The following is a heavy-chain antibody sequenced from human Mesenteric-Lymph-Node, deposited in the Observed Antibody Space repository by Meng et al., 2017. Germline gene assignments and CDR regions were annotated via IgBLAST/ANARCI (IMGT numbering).Heavy chain of an antibody. V-gene: IGHV4-31*03. D-gene: IGHD3-22*01. J-gene: IGHJ2*01. Sequence: GHLQESGPGLVKPSKTLSLPCTVSGGSISSGGYYWSWIRQHPGKGLEWIGYIYYSGSTYYNPSLKSRVTISVDTSKNQFSLKLSSVTAADTAVYYCARDGGFDYYDSSGNWYFDLWGRGTLVTVSS. CDR1: GGSISSGGYY. CDR3: ARDGGFDYYDSSGNWYFDL. CDR2: IYYSGST.